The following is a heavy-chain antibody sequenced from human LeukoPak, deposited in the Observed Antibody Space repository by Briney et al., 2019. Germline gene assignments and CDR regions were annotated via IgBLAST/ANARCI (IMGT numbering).Heavy chain of an antibody. J-gene: IGHJ3*02. D-gene: IGHD3-3*01. Sequence: PGGSLRLSCAASGFNFSNYGMHWVRQAPGKGLECVAFIRYDGSNKYYADSVKGRFTISRDNPKNTLYLQMNSLRPEDTAVYYCARELEWYNAFDIWGQGTMVTVSS. CDR3: ARELEWYNAFDI. V-gene: IGHV3-30*02. CDR2: IRYDGSNK. CDR1: GFNFSNYG.